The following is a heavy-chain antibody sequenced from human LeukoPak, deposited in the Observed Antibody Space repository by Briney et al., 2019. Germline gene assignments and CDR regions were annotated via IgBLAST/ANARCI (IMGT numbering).Heavy chain of an antibody. CDR2: IYYSGST. CDR3: ARLWQNWFDP. V-gene: IGHV4-39*01. CDR1: GGSISSSSYY. Sequence: PSETLSLTCTVSGGSISSSSYYWGWIRQPPGKGLEWIGSIYYSGSTYYNPSLKSRVTISVDTSKNQCSLKLSSVTAADTAVYYCARLWQNWFDPWGQGTLVTVSS. J-gene: IGHJ5*02.